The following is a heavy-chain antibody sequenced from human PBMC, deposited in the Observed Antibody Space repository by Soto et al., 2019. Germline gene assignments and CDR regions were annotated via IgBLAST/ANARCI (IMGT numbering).Heavy chain of an antibody. V-gene: IGHV4-30-4*01. CDR1: GGSISGGVHS. CDR3: ARCYCSGGSCYFYYYYYMDV. J-gene: IGHJ6*03. CDR2: IFDSGST. D-gene: IGHD2-15*01. Sequence: SETLSLTCTVSGGSISGGVHSWSWIRQPPGKGLEWIGHIFDSGSTYYNPSLKSRVTISVDTSKNQFSLKLSSVTAADTAVYYCARCYCSGGSCYFYYYYYMDVWGKGTTVAVSS.